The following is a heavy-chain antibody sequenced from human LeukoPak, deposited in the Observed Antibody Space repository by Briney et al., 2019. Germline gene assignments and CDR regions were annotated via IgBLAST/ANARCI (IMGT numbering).Heavy chain of an antibody. D-gene: IGHD4-17*01. CDR1: GFTVSSNY. Sequence: GGSLRLSCAASGFTVSSNYMSWVRQAPGKGLEWVGRIKSKTDGGTTDYAAPVKGRFTISRDDSKNTLYLQMNSLKTEDTAVYYCTTGRHYGDYNFDYWGQGTLVTVSS. CDR2: IKSKTDGGTT. J-gene: IGHJ4*02. CDR3: TTGRHYGDYNFDY. V-gene: IGHV3-15*01.